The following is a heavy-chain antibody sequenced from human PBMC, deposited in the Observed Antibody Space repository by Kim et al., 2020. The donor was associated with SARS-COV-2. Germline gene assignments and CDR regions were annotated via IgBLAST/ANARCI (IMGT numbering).Heavy chain of an antibody. CDR2: IIPIFGTA. CDR3: ARGDGIAARQSPHYGMDV. Sequence: SVKVSCKASGGTFSSYAISWVRQAPGQGLEWMGGIIPIFGTANYAQKFQGRVTITADESTSTAYMELSSLRSEDTAVYYCARGDGIAARQSPHYGMDVWGQGTTVTVSS. J-gene: IGHJ6*02. D-gene: IGHD6-6*01. CDR1: GGTFSSYA. V-gene: IGHV1-69*13.